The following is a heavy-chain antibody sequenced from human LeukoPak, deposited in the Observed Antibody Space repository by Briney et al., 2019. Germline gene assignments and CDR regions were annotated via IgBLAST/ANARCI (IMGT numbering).Heavy chain of an antibody. V-gene: IGHV3-11*01. J-gene: IGHJ4*02. CDR2: ISTSDSTI. Sequence: PGGSLRLSCAASGFTFSDYYMSWVRQAPGKGLEWISYISTSDSTIYYADSVKGRFTTSSDNAKNSLYLQMNGLRAEDTAVYYCARGPSQIYFDYWGQGNLVTVSS. CDR3: ARGPSQIYFDY. CDR1: GFTFSDYY.